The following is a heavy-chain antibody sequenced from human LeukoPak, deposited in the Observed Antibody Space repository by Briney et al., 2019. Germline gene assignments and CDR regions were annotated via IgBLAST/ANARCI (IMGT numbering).Heavy chain of an antibody. V-gene: IGHV4-34*01. CDR3: ARWLWFGDMGQKGPYYFDY. CDR1: GGSFSGYY. Sequence: SETLSLTCAVYGGSFSGYYWSWIRQPPGKGLEWIGEINHSGSTNYNPSLKSRVTISVDTSKNQFSLKLSSVTAADTAVYYCARWLWFGDMGQKGPYYFDYWGQGTLVAVSS. CDR2: INHSGST. D-gene: IGHD3-10*01. J-gene: IGHJ4*02.